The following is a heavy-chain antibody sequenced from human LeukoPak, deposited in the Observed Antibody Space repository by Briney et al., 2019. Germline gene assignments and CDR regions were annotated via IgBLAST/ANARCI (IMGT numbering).Heavy chain of an antibody. CDR2: ISNSSIYI. Sequence: PGGSLRLSCAASGFTFSGYTMTWVRQAPGKGLEWVSSISNSSIYIYYADSVKGRFTISRDNVQNSLSLQLNSLRAEDTAVYYCARWVCSSTSCYYFDYWGQGSLVVVSS. V-gene: IGHV3-21*01. CDR3: ARWVCSSTSCYYFDY. J-gene: IGHJ4*02. CDR1: GFTFSGYT. D-gene: IGHD2-2*01.